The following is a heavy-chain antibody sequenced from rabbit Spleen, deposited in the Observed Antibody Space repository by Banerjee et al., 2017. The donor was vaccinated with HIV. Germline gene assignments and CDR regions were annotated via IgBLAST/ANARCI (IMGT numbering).Heavy chain of an antibody. CDR3: ARDLTDVIGWNFKL. J-gene: IGHJ4*01. CDR1: GFSFSSNW. Sequence: LEESGGGLVKPGGTLTLTCTVSGFSFSSNWICWVRQAPGKGLEWIACIDTSDGDTDYANWPKGRFTISKASSTTVTLQMTSLTAADTATYFCARDLTDVIGWNFKLWGQGTLVTVS. D-gene: IGHD1-1*01. V-gene: IGHV1S45*01. CDR2: IDTSDGDT.